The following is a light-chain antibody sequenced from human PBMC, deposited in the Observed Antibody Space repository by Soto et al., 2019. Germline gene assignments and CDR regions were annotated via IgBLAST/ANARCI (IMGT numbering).Light chain of an antibody. V-gene: IGLV2-14*01. CDR1: SSAVGGYNY. Sequence: QSALTQPASVSGSPGQSITISCPGTSSAVGGYNYVSWYQQHPGKAPKLMIYKVSNRPSGVSNRFSGSKSGNTASLTISGLQAEDEADYYCSSYTSSSTPYVFGTGTKLTVL. CDR3: SSYTSSSTPYV. CDR2: KVS. J-gene: IGLJ1*01.